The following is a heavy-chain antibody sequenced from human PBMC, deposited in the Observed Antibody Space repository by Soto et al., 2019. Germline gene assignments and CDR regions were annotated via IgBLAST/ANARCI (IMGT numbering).Heavy chain of an antibody. J-gene: IGHJ6*02. CDR1: GGSISSYY. V-gene: IGHV4-59*01. Sequence: SETLSLTCTVSGGSISSYYWSWIRQPPGKGLEWIGYIYYSGSTNYNPSLKSRVAISVDTSKNQFSLKLSSVTAADTAVYYCASLVTTLVYGMDVWGQGTTVTVSS. CDR2: IYYSGST. CDR3: ASLVTTLVYGMDV. D-gene: IGHD4-17*01.